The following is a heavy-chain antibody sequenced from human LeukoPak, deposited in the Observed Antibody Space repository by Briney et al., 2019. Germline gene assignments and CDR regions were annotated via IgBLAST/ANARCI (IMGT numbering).Heavy chain of an antibody. CDR3: ARDGAAPGLYFDL. D-gene: IGHD6-13*01. J-gene: IGHJ4*01. V-gene: IGHV3-7*01. CDR1: GFTFSDFW. CDR2: INQNGGET. Sequence: VGSLRLSCAVSGFTFSDFWMNWVRRSPGKGLEWVASINQNGGETSYVDSVKGRFTISRDNPKNSLYLQMSRLRAEDTAVYYCARDGAAPGLYFDLWGQGTLVTVSS.